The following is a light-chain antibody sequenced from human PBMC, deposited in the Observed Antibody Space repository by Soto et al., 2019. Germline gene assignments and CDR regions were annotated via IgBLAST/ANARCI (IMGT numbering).Light chain of an antibody. CDR1: QSVSSSF. Sequence: EIVLTQSPGTLSLSPGERATLSCRASQSVSSSFFSWYQQTPGHTPRLLIYGASSRTTGIADWFSGSVSGKFFTITSSRVAHEYVAVYYWQQFDSPLYTFGQGTKLEIK. J-gene: IGKJ2*01. V-gene: IGKV3-20*01. CDR2: GAS. CDR3: QQFDSPLYT.